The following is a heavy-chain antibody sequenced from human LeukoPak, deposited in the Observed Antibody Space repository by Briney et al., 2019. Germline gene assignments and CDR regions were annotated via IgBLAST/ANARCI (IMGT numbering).Heavy chain of an antibody. J-gene: IGHJ4*02. Sequence: PGGSLRLSCAASGFTFSSYAMHWVRQAPGKGLEWVAVISYDGSNKYYADSVKGRFTISRDNSKNTLYLQMNSLRAEDTAVYYCAITLYDFWSGYYGPFDYWGQGTLVTVSS. CDR3: AITLYDFWSGYYGPFDY. CDR2: ISYDGSNK. CDR1: GFTFSSYA. V-gene: IGHV3-30-3*01. D-gene: IGHD3-3*01.